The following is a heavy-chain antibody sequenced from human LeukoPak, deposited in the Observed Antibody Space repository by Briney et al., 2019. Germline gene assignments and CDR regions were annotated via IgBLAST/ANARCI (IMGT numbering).Heavy chain of an antibody. V-gene: IGHV4-4*07. D-gene: IGHD2-2*01. Sequence: PSETLSLTCSVSGGSISSYYWSWIRQPAGKGLEWIGRVYSSGSTIYNPSLRSRLSLSLDTSKNQFSLKLSSVTAADTAMYYCARDCSSTSCYAEPGLRYWGQGTLVTVSS. CDR3: ARDCSSTSCYAEPGLRY. CDR1: GGSISSYY. J-gene: IGHJ4*02. CDR2: VYSSGST.